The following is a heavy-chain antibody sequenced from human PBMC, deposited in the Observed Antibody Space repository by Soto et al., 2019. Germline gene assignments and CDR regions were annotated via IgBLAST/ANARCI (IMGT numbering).Heavy chain of an antibody. Sequence: PSETLSLTCAVYGGSFSGYYWSWIRQPPGKGLEWIGEINHSGSTNYNPSLKSRVTISVDTSKNQFSLKLSSVPAADTAVFYCARRALVYGDYGTFRRWGQGTLVTVSS. CDR1: GGSFSGYY. V-gene: IGHV4-34*01. D-gene: IGHD4-17*01. J-gene: IGHJ1*01. CDR3: ARRALVYGDYGTFRR. CDR2: INHSGST.